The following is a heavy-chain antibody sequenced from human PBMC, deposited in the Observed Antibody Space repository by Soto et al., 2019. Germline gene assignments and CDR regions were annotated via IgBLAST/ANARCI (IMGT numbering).Heavy chain of an antibody. V-gene: IGHV4-30-4*01. CDR1: GGSISSGNYY. J-gene: IGHJ5*02. Sequence: QVQLQESGPGLVKPTQTLSLTGTVSGGSISSGNYYWSWIRQPPGKGLERIGYIYYSGSTYYNPSLKSRVTISVDTSKNQFSLKLSSVTAADTAVYYCARELWFGDSMGWDNWFDPWGQGTLVTVSS. D-gene: IGHD3-10*01. CDR3: ARELWFGDSMGWDNWFDP. CDR2: IYYSGST.